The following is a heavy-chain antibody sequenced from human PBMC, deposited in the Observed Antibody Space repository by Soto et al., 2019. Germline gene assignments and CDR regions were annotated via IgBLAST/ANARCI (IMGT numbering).Heavy chain of an antibody. CDR3: ARENDYGDSRWFDP. CDR2: IYYSGST. CDR1: GGSISSYY. D-gene: IGHD4-17*01. V-gene: IGHV4-59*01. Sequence: QVQLQESGPGLVKPSETLSLTCTVSGGSISSYYWSWIRQPPGKGLEWIGYIYYSGSTNYNPSLKSRVTISVDTSQNQFSLKLSSVTAADTAVYYCARENDYGDSRWFDPWGQGTLVTVSS. J-gene: IGHJ5*02.